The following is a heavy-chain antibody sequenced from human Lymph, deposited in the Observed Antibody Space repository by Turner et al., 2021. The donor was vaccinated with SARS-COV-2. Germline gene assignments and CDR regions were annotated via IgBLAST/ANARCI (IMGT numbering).Heavy chain of an antibody. CDR2: IFYRGST. CDR3: ARQTVNNWVDP. D-gene: IGHD2-21*02. CDR1: GGSMNNNY. J-gene: IGHJ5*02. Sequence: QVQLQESGPRLVKPLETLSLTCTVSGGSMNNNYWSWIRQPPGKRLKWIGFIFYRGSTNYNPSLKSRVTISVDTSENQFSLKLTSVTAADTAIYYCARQTVNNWVDPWGQGTLVTVSS. V-gene: IGHV4-59*01.